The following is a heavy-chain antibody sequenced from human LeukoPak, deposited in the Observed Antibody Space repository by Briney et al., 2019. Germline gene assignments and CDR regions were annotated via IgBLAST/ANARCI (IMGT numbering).Heavy chain of an antibody. V-gene: IGHV3-48*03. Sequence: GGSLRLSCAASGFTFSSYEMNWVRQAPGKGLEWVSYISSSGSTIYYADSVKGRFAISRDNAKNSLYLQMNSLRVEDTAIYYCAKDLHTSAWSPTFDSWGQGTLVTVSS. CDR2: ISSSGSTI. CDR1: GFTFSSYE. CDR3: AKDLHTSAWSPTFDS. D-gene: IGHD2-2*01. J-gene: IGHJ4*02.